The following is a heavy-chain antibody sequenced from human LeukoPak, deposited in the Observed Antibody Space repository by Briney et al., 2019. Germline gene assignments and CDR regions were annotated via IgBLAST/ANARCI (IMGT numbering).Heavy chain of an antibody. CDR3: ARARRYRTIFGVVTKPYNWFDP. Sequence: ASVKVSCKASGYTFTSYDINWVRQATGQGLEWMGWMNPNSGNTGYAQKFQGRVTMTRNTSISTAYMELSSLRSEDTAVYCCARARRYRTIFGVVTKPYNWFDPWGQGTLVTVSS. D-gene: IGHD3-3*01. J-gene: IGHJ5*02. V-gene: IGHV1-8*01. CDR2: MNPNSGNT. CDR1: GYTFTSYD.